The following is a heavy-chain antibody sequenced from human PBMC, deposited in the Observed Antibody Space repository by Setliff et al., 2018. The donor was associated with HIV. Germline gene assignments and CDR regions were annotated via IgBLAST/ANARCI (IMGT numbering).Heavy chain of an antibody. CDR1: GYLFSGYY. Sequence: ASVKVSCKTSGYLFSGYYLHWLRRAPGHGLEWMGWINYSNGDTKSAEKFQGRVTMTRDSSISTLYMELSRLRSDDTAVYYCARGPNTVSYNWFDPWGQGTLVTVSS. CDR2: INYSNGDT. J-gene: IGHJ5*02. CDR3: ARGPNTVSYNWFDP. D-gene: IGHD4-17*01. V-gene: IGHV1-2*02.